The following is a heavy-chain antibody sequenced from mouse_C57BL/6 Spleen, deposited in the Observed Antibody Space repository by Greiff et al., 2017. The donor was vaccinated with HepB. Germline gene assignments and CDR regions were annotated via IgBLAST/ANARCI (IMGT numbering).Heavy chain of an antibody. CDR3: AREDGYYEYFDV. CDR1: GFTFSDYY. D-gene: IGHD2-3*01. CDR2: INYDGSST. Sequence: EVHLVESEGGLVQPGSSMKLSCTASGFTFSDYYMAWVRQVPEKGLEWVANINYDGSSTYYLDSLKSRFIISRDNAKNILYLQMSSLKSEDTATYYCAREDGYYEYFDVWGTGTTVTVSS. V-gene: IGHV5-16*01. J-gene: IGHJ1*03.